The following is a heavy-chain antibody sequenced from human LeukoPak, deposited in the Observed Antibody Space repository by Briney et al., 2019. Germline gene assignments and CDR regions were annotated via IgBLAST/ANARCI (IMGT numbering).Heavy chain of an antibody. D-gene: IGHD3-10*01. CDR2: IGTAGDT. CDR1: GFTFSSYA. Sequence: GGSLRLSCAASGFTFSSYAMSWVRQAPGKGLEWVSAIGTAGDTYYPGSVKGRFTISRENAKNSLYLQMNGLRAEDTAVYYCARLREGLLDYWGQGTLVTVSS. CDR3: ARLREGLLDY. J-gene: IGHJ4*02. V-gene: IGHV3-13*01.